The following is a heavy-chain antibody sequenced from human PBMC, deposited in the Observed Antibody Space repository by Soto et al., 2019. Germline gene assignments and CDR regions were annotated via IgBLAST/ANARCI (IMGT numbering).Heavy chain of an antibody. CDR2: IRSKANNYAT. Sequence: EVQVVESGGGLVQPGGSLKVSCAASGFTFSDAAMHWVRQASGKGLEWVGRIRSKANNYATEYAASVRGRFTISRDDSENTACLQMNSLKTEDTAVYYCVVEGSGSPRYWGLGTRVTVSS. V-gene: IGHV3-73*02. D-gene: IGHD3-10*01. CDR3: VVEGSGSPRY. J-gene: IGHJ4*02. CDR1: GFTFSDAA.